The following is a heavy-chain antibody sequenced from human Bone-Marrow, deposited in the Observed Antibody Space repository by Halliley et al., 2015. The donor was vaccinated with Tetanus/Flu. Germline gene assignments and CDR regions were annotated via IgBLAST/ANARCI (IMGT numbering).Heavy chain of an antibody. Sequence: QLVQSGAEVKKPGSSMKVSCKASGGTFGSYGLNWVRQAPGQGLEWMGGNIPLFGSTIYAQKFQGRVTITADDSTTTAYVDLTSLRSEDKSVYYCARAPQAVTCTEYLDHWGQGTVVTVAS. CDR1: GGTFGSYG. D-gene: IGHD2-21*02. CDR3: ARAPQAVTCTEYLDH. V-gene: IGHV1-69*01. CDR2: NIPLFGST. J-gene: IGHJ4*02.